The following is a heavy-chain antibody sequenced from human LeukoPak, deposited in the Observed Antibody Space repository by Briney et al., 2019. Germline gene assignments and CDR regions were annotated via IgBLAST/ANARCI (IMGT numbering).Heavy chain of an antibody. Sequence: ASVKVSCKAFGYTFTGYWMHWVRQAPGQGPECMGVISPSGGSTIYAQKFKGRVTLTRDMSTSTDYLELSSLRSEDTAVYYCAGGAGIYYYYMDVWGKGTTVTVSS. D-gene: IGHD6-19*01. CDR1: GYTFTGYW. V-gene: IGHV1-46*01. CDR3: AGGAGIYYYYMDV. CDR2: ISPSGGST. J-gene: IGHJ6*03.